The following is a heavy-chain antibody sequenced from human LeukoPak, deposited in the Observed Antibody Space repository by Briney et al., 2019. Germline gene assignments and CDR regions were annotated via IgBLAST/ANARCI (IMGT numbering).Heavy chain of an antibody. J-gene: IGHJ5*02. Sequence: SETLSLTCTVSGGSISNYYWNWIRQPPGKGLEWSGYFYYSGGTIYNPSLKSRVTISVDTSKNPFSLNLSSVTAADTAVYYCARQYSGYDANWLDHWGQGTLVTVSS. CDR2: FYYSGGT. D-gene: IGHD5-12*01. CDR3: ARQYSGYDANWLDH. V-gene: IGHV4-59*08. CDR1: GGSISNYY.